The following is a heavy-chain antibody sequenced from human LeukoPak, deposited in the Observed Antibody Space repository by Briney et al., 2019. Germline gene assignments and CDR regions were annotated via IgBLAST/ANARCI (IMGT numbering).Heavy chain of an antibody. CDR3: ARGSPVRTAFDY. J-gene: IGHJ4*02. CDR1: GGSISSGGYY. Sequence: SETLSLTCTVSGGSISSGGYYWSWIRQPPGKGLEWIGYIYHSGSTYYNPSLKSRVTISVDRSKNQFSLKLSSVTAADTAVYYCARGSPVRTAFDYWGQGTLVTVSS. CDR2: IYHSGST. D-gene: IGHD1-1*01. V-gene: IGHV4-30-2*01.